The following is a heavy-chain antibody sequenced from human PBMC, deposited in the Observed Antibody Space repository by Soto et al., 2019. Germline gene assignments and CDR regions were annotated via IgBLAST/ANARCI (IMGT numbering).Heavy chain of an antibody. D-gene: IGHD3-3*01. CDR3: ARDFWSGYDY. Sequence: SETLSLTCTVPGGSISRSSYXWGWIRQPPGKGLEWIGYIYYSGSTYYNPSLKSRVTISVDTSKNQFSLKLSSVTAADTAVYYCARDFWSGYDYWGQGTLVTVSS. CDR1: GGSISRSSYX. J-gene: IGHJ4*02. CDR2: IYYSGST. V-gene: IGHV4-31*03.